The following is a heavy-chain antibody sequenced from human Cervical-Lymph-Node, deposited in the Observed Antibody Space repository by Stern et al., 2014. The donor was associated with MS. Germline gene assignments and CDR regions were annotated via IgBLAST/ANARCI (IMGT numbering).Heavy chain of an antibody. CDR2: INPSGGST. CDR3: AREVAGHRLGMMDV. CDR1: AYTFTNYY. D-gene: IGHD6-19*01. J-gene: IGHJ6*02. V-gene: IGHV1-46*01. Sequence: VQLVESGAEVKKPGASVEVSCQASAYTFTNYYMHWVRQAPGQGLEWMGIINPSGGSTSYAQKFQGIVTMTRDTSTSTVYMVLSSLRSEDTAVYYCAREVAGHRLGMMDVWGQGTTVTVSS.